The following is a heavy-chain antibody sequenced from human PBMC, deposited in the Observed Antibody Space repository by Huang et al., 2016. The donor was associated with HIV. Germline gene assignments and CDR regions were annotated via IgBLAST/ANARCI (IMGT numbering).Heavy chain of an antibody. CDR2: INHCGVT. V-gene: IGHV4-34*01. CDR1: GGSFSGYY. CDR3: ARGLGSEDWFGESGDAFDI. Sequence: QVQLQQWGAGLLKPSETLSLICAVYGGSFSGYYWSWIRPPPGKGLELIGGINHCGVTNDNPSSKSRVPRSVDTSKIQFSLKLSSVTAAYTAVYYCARGLGSEDWFGESGDAFDIWGQGTMVTVSS. J-gene: IGHJ3*02. D-gene: IGHD3-10*01.